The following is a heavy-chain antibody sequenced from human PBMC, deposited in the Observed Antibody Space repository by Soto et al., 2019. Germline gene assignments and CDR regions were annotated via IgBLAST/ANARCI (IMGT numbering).Heavy chain of an antibody. V-gene: IGHV3-30*18. CDR3: AKGGGTGYSDSNGYSFDH. CDR1: GFTFSIYG. CDR2: ISYDGSKE. J-gene: IGHJ4*02. Sequence: QVQLVESGGGVVQPGQCRRLSCEASGFTFSIYGMHWVRRAPGKGLEWVAFISYDGSKEFYADSAKGRFTVSRDSSKNTLYLQMNSLRAEDTATYYCAKGGGTGYSDSNGYSFDHSGQGTLVTVSS. D-gene: IGHD3-22*01.